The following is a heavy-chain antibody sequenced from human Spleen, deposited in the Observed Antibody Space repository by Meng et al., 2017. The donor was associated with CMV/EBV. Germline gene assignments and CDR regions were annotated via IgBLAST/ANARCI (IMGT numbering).Heavy chain of an antibody. D-gene: IGHD1-26*01. CDR1: GFTFSNAW. V-gene: IGHV3-15*01. J-gene: IGHJ4*02. Sequence: GESLKISCAASGFTFSNAWMTWVRQAPGKGLEWVGRVKTKNDGGTTDYAASVTGRFTMSRDDSKNTLYLQMNSLKTEDTAVYYCTVEWELLEEVGYWGQGTLVTVSS. CDR3: TVEWELLEEVGY. CDR2: VKTKNDGGTT.